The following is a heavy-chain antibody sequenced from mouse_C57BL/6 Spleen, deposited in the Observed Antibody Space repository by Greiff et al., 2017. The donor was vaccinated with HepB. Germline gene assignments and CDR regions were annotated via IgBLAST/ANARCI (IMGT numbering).Heavy chain of an antibody. J-gene: IGHJ2*01. CDR3: ARQRDDGYYVKDY. CDR2: IYPRDGST. Sequence: VKLQESGPELVKPGASVKLSCKASGYTFTSYDINWVKQRPGQGLEWIGWIYPRDGSTKYNEKFKGKATLTVDTSSSTAYMELHSLTSEDSAVYFCARQRDDGYYVKDYWGQGTTLTVSS. D-gene: IGHD2-3*01. CDR1: GYTFTSYD. V-gene: IGHV1-85*01.